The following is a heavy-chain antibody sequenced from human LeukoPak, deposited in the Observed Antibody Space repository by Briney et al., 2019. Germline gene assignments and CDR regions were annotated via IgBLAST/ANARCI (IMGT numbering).Heavy chain of an antibody. D-gene: IGHD6-13*01. V-gene: IGHV3-30*18. CDR2: ISYDGSNK. CDR1: GFTFSSYG. J-gene: IGHJ5*02. Sequence: GGSLRLSCAASGFTFSSYGMHWVRQAPGKGLEWVAVISYDGSNKYCADSVKGRFTISRDNSKNTLYLQMNSLRAEDTAVYYCAKDAGPWGQGTLVTVSS. CDR3: AKDAGP.